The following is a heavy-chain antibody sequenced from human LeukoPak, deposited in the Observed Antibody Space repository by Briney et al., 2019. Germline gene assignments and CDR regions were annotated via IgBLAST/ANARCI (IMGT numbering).Heavy chain of an antibody. CDR1: GFTLSSYT. CDR3: ATSQSSVAGIVGD. CDR2: SSWSSSTI. V-gene: IGHV3-48*04. D-gene: IGHD6-19*01. Sequence: GGSLRLSCAASGFTLSSYTMNWVRQAPGKGLEWVSYSSWSSSTIYYADSVKGRFTISRDNAKNSLYLQMNSLRVEDTAVYYCATSQSSVAGIVGDWGQGTLVTVSS. J-gene: IGHJ4*02.